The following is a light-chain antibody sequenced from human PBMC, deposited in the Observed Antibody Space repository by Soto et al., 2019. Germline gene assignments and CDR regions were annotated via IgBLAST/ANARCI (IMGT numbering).Light chain of an antibody. V-gene: IGKV1-9*01. Sequence: IQLTQSPSSLSASVGDRVTITCRASQGISSYLAWYQQKPGKAPKILIYAASTLQSGVPSRFSGSGSGTDFTLTISSLQSEDFATYYCQQLSAYPLTVGGGTKVDIK. J-gene: IGKJ4*01. CDR2: AAS. CDR1: QGISSY. CDR3: QQLSAYPLT.